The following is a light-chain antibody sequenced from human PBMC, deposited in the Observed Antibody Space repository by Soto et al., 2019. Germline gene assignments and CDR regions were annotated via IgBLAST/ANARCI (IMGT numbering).Light chain of an antibody. Sequence: QSALTQPPSASGSPGQSVTISCTGTSSDVGAYNYVCWYQQHPGKAPKLIISEVTKRPSGVPDRFSGSKSGNTASLTVTGLQADDEADYYCSSYAGSNNPWVFGGGTTLTVL. CDR2: EVT. CDR1: SSDVGAYNY. J-gene: IGLJ3*02. CDR3: SSYAGSNNPWV. V-gene: IGLV2-8*01.